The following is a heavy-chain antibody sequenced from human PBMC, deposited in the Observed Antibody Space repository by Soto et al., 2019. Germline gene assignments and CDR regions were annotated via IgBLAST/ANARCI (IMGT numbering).Heavy chain of an antibody. CDR2: VKSSVNGGAK. D-gene: IGHD3-16*01. Sequence: EVQLVESGGGLVKPGGSLRLSCAASGFTFKGAWMNWVRQAPGKGLEWVGSVKSSVNGGAKDYAAPVKGRFTISRDDSKNMLYLQMNSLITEDTAFYYCSADLPDWGAYAFDYWGQGTLVTVSS. V-gene: IGHV3-15*07. CDR3: SADLPDWGAYAFDY. CDR1: GFTFKGAW. J-gene: IGHJ4*02.